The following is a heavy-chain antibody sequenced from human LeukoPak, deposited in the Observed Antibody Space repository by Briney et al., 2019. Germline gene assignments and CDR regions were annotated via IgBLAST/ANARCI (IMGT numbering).Heavy chain of an antibody. V-gene: IGHV3-30-3*01. CDR3: ARDPQITYYYHSSDYCDY. J-gene: IGHJ4*02. D-gene: IGHD3-22*01. CDR2: ISYDGSNK. CDR1: GFTFNNHA. Sequence: GRSLRLSCAASGFTFNNHAMNWVRQAPGKGLEWVAVISYDGSNKYYADSVKGRFTISRENSKNTLYLQMNSLRAEDTAVYYCARDPQITYYYHSSDYCDYWGQGTLVTVSS.